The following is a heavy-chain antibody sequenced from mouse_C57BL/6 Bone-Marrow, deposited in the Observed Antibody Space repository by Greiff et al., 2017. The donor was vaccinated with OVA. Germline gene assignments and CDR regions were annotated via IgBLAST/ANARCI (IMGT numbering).Heavy chain of an antibody. CDR3: ARGSITTVVH. D-gene: IGHD1-1*01. J-gene: IGHJ2*01. CDR1: GYAFSSSW. V-gene: IGHV1-82*01. Sequence: VQLQQSGPELVKPGASVKISCKASGYAFSSSWMNWVKQRPGKGLEWIGRIYPGDGDTNYNGKFKSKATLTVDTSSSTAYMQLSSLTSEDSAVYYCARGSITTVVHWGQGTTLTVSS. CDR2: IYPGDGDT.